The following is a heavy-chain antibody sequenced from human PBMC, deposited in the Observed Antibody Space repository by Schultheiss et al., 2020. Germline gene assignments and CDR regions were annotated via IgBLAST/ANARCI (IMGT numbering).Heavy chain of an antibody. CDR2: IYYSGST. J-gene: IGHJ5*02. CDR1: GGSISSYY. Sequence: SQPLSLTCTVSGGSISSYYWSWIRQPPGKGLEWIGYIYYSGSTNYNPSLKSRVTISVDTSKNQFSLKLSSVTAADTAVYYCARRYPSIQLWPGLFDPWGQGTLV. V-gene: IGHV4-59*08. D-gene: IGHD5-18*01. CDR3: ARRYPSIQLWPGLFDP.